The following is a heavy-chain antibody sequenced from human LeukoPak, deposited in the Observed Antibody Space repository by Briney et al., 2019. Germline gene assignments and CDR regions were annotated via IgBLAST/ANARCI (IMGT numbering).Heavy chain of an antibody. D-gene: IGHD2-2*02. Sequence: GASVKVSCKASGYMFTDYYLHWVRQAPGQGLECMGWFNPSSGDTNYAQKYQGRVTMTRDTSISTAYMELSWLTSDDTAVYYCARADHGTRSNGFYTLDYWGQGTLVTVSS. CDR1: GYMFTDYY. V-gene: IGHV1-2*02. J-gene: IGHJ4*02. CDR3: ARADHGTRSNGFYTLDY. CDR2: FNPSSGDT.